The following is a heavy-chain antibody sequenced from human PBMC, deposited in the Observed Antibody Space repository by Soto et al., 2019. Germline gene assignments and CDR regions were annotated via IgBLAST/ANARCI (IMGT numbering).Heavy chain of an antibody. D-gene: IGHD1-26*01. CDR2: IVVGSGNT. J-gene: IGHJ5*02. V-gene: IGHV1-58*01. CDR1: GFTFTSSA. Sequence: GASVKVSCKASGFTFTSSAVQWVRQARGQRLEWIGWIVVGSGNTNYAQKFQERVTITRDMSTSTAYMELSSLRSEDTAVYYCAADRGRGVNWFDPWGQGALVTVSS. CDR3: AADRGRGVNWFDP.